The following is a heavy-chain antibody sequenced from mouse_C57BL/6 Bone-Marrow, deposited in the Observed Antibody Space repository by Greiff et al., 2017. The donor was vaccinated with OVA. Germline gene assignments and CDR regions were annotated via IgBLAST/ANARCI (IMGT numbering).Heavy chain of an antibody. V-gene: IGHV1-59*01. CDR3: ARPGSSWYFDV. J-gene: IGHJ1*03. Sequence: QVQLQQPGAELVRPGTSVKLSCKASGYTFTSYWMHWVKQRPGQGLEWIGVIDPSDSYTNYNQKFKGKATLTVDTSSSTAYMQLSSLTSEDSAVYYCARPGSSWYFDVWGTGTTVTVPS. CDR1: GYTFTSYW. D-gene: IGHD1-1*01. CDR2: IDPSDSYT.